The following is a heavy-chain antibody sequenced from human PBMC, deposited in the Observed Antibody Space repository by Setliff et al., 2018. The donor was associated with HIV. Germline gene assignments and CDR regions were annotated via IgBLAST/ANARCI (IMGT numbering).Heavy chain of an antibody. D-gene: IGHD5-18*01. CDR1: GFTFSNYW. J-gene: IGHJ6*03. CDR2: INSDGSST. V-gene: IGHV3-74*01. Sequence: QPGGSLRLSCAASGFTFSNYWMHWVRQAPGEGLVWVSRINSDGSSTSYADSVKGRFTISRDSAKNSLYLQTSSLRAEDTAVYYCAREVYRYDDGSESMDVWGKGTTVTVSS. CDR3: AREVYRYDDGSESMDV.